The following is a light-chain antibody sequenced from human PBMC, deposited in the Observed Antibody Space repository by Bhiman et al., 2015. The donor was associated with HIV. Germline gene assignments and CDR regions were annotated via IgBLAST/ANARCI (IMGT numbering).Light chain of an antibody. CDR1: NLGDRY. Sequence: SYELAQPPSVSVPPGQTAFITCSGDNLGDRYLHWYQQRAGQSPILIIYQTSKRPSGIPERFSGSKSGTSASLAITGLRAEDEGDYYCQSYDNTVSGVVFGGGTRLTVL. CDR3: QSYDNTVSGVV. V-gene: IGLV3-1*01. J-gene: IGLJ2*01. CDR2: QTS.